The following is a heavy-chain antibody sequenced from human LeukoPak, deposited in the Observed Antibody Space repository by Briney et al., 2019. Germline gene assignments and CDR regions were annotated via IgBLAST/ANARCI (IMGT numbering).Heavy chain of an antibody. J-gene: IGHJ6*02. CDR1: GFTFSSYS. Sequence: PGGSLRLSCAASGFTFSSYSMNWVRQAPGKGLEWVSSISSSSIYIYYADSVKGRFTISRDNSKNSLYLQMNSLRTEDTALYYCAKDMEDIVVVPAAFTDYGMDVWGQGTTVTVSS. D-gene: IGHD2-2*01. CDR2: ISSSSIYI. CDR3: AKDMEDIVVVPAAFTDYGMDV. V-gene: IGHV3-21*04.